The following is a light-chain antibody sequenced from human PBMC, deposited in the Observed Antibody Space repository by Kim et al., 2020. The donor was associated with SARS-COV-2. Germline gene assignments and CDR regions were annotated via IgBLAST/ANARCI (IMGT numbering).Light chain of an antibody. CDR3: QQSDSAPRT. V-gene: IGKV1-39*01. Sequence: DIQMTQFPSSLSASVGDRVTITCRASQIIASYLNWYQQKPGKAPKLLIYAASTLQSGVPSRFSGSGSGTDFTLTISSLQAEDFATYYCQQSDSAPRTFGQGTKVDIK. CDR1: QIIASY. J-gene: IGKJ1*01. CDR2: AAS.